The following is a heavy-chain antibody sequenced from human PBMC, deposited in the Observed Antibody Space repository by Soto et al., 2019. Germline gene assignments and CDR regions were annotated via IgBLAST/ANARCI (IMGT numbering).Heavy chain of an antibody. V-gene: IGHV3-23*01. CDR1: GFTFSSYA. CDR3: AKEVGNSYVSGIYNWETTWSDP. D-gene: IGHD3-10*01. J-gene: IGHJ5*02. CDR2: ISGSGGST. Sequence: EVQLLESGGGLVQPGGSLRLSCAASGFTFSSYAMSWVRQAPGKGLEWVSAISGSGGSTYYADSVKGRFTISRDNSKNTLYLQMTSLRAEDPAVYYCAKEVGNSYVSGIYNWETTWSDPWGREPWSPSPQ.